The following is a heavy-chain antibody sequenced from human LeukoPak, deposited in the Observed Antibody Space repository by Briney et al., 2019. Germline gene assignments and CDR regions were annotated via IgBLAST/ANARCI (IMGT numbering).Heavy chain of an antibody. D-gene: IGHD5-12*01. CDR3: ARESGGYDSAFDY. J-gene: IGHJ4*02. CDR1: GYTFTGYY. CDR2: INPNSGGT. V-gene: IGHV1-2*04. Sequence: ASVKVSCKASGYTFTGYYMHWVRQAPGQGLEWMGRINPNSGGTNYAQKFQGWVTMTRDTSISTAYMELSRLRSDDTAVYYCARESGGYDSAFDYWGQGTLVTVSS.